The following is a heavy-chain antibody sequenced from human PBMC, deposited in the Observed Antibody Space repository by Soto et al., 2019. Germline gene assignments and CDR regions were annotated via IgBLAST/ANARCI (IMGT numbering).Heavy chain of an antibody. CDR3: AREALEGYYDSSGYLDY. CDR1: GGSISDYY. Sequence: PSETLSLTCTVSGGSISDYYWSWIRQTPGKGLEWIGYIYNSGSTNYNDSLKSRVTISVDTSKNQFSLKLSSVTAADTAVYYCAREALEGYYDSSGYLDYWGQGTLVTVSS. CDR2: IYNSGST. D-gene: IGHD3-22*01. V-gene: IGHV4-59*12. J-gene: IGHJ4*02.